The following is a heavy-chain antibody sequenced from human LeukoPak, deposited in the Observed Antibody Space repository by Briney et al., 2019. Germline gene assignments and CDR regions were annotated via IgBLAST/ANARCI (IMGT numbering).Heavy chain of an antibody. V-gene: IGHV3-23*01. D-gene: IGHD1-26*01. CDR1: GFIFSSYA. J-gene: IGHJ3*02. Sequence: PGGSLRLSCAASGFIFSSYAMSWVRQAPGKGLEWVSAISGSGGSTYYADSVKGRFTISRDNSKNTLYLQMNSLRSEDTAVYYSARGQWELLPDAFDIWGQGTMVTVSS. CDR2: ISGSGGST. CDR3: ARGQWELLPDAFDI.